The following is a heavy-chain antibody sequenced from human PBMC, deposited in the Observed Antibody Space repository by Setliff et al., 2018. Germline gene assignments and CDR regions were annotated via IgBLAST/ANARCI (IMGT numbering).Heavy chain of an antibody. J-gene: IGHJ4*02. CDR1: GASINSLSW. CDR3: ARAPPQPAERTFDH. Sequence: SETLSLTCTVSGASINSLSWWSWVRQPPGKGLEWIGEIYHDGNDKYTPSVHYSPSLKSRVTISIDKSNNQLSLKLTSMPAADTAVYYCARAPPQPAERTFDHWGPGTLVTVS. V-gene: IGHV4-4*02. CDR2: IYHDGND.